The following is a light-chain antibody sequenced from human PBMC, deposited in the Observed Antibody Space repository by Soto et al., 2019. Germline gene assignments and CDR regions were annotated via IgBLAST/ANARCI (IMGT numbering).Light chain of an antibody. J-gene: IGLJ3*02. CDR3: AVWDDSLNGLV. CDR1: SSNIGSNI. CDR2: SNN. Sequence: QSVLTQSPSASGTPGQRVTISCSGSSSNIGSNIVNWFQQLPGTAPKLLIYSNNQRPSGVPDRFSGSKSGTSASLAISGLRSEDEADYYCAVWDDSLNGLVFGGGTKLTVL. V-gene: IGLV1-44*01.